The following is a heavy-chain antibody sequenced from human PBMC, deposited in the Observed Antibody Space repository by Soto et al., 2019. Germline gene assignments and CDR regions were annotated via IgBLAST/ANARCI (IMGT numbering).Heavy chain of an antibody. CDR3: ARDFRYGGNDAFDI. V-gene: IGHV1-18*01. D-gene: IGHD4-17*01. J-gene: IGHJ3*02. CDR2: ISAYNGNT. Sequence: ASVKVSCKASGYTFTSYGISWVRQAPGQGLEWMGWISAYNGNTHYAQKLQGRVTMTTDTSTSTAYMELRSLRSDDTAVYYCARDFRYGGNDAFDIWGQGTMVTVSS. CDR1: GYTFTSYG.